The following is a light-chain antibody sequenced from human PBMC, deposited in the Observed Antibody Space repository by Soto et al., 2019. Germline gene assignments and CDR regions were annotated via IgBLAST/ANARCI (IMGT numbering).Light chain of an antibody. CDR2: GAS. J-gene: IGKJ1*01. CDR1: HSVNSN. V-gene: IGKV3-15*01. CDR3: QQYKNFWT. Sequence: EIVMTQSPATLSVSPGDRATLSCRASHSVNSNLAWYQQKPGQAPRLVIYGASDRATGIPARFSGSGSGTEFTLTISSLQSEDFAVYYCQQYKNFWTFGQGTKVEIK.